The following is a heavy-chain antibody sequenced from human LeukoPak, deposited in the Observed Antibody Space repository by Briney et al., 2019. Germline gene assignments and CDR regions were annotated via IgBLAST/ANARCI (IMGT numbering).Heavy chain of an antibody. V-gene: IGHV3-74*01. CDR1: GFTFKLYW. CDR2: INDDGSDT. CDR3: ARALTVTYFFDC. Sequence: GGSLRLSCAASGFTFKLYWMHWVRQVPGKRPVWVSRINDDGSDTIYADSVRGRFTISRDDAKNTVYLQMNNLRAEGTAVYYCARALTVTYFFDCWGQGTLVTVSS. D-gene: IGHD4-17*01. J-gene: IGHJ4*02.